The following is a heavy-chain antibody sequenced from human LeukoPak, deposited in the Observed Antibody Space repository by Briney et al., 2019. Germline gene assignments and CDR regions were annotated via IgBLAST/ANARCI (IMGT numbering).Heavy chain of an antibody. D-gene: IGHD3-22*01. J-gene: IGHJ4*02. CDR1: GGSMKRYY. V-gene: IGHV4-59*01. CDR2: FSDSGCT. CDR3: ATSSDSSSYYYARFDF. Sequence: SGTLSLTCTVSGGSMKRYYWSWIRQSPGQGLECIGYFSDSGCTNYNPTLKSRVFISLDTSTNQFSLKLSSVTAADTVIYYCATSSDSSSYYYARFDFWGQGALATVSS.